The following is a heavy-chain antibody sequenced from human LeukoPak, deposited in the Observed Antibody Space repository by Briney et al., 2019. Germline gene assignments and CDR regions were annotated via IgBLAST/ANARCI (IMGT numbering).Heavy chain of an antibody. CDR1: GASISSYY. Sequence: PSETLSLTCTVSGASISSYYWSWIRQPPGKGLEWIGYIYYGGCTNYNPSLKSRVTISGDTSKNQLSLKLMSVTAADTAVYYCARGSDYGDYWGQGTLVTVSS. J-gene: IGHJ4*02. CDR2: IYYGGCT. V-gene: IGHV4-59*01. D-gene: IGHD3-3*01. CDR3: ARGSDYGDY.